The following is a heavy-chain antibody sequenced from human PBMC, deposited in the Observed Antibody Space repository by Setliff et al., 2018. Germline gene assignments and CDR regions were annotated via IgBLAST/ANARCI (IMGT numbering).Heavy chain of an antibody. CDR1: GFTFSSYA. CDR3: ARVEGVPAPYYMDV. J-gene: IGHJ6*03. Sequence: PGGSLRLSCAASGFTFSSYAMSWVRQAPGKGLEWVSAISGSGDSTYDADSVKGRFTISRDNAKNSLYLQMNSLRAEDTAVYYCARVEGVPAPYYMDVWGKGTTVTVSS. CDR2: ISGSGDST. D-gene: IGHD2-2*01. V-gene: IGHV3-23*01.